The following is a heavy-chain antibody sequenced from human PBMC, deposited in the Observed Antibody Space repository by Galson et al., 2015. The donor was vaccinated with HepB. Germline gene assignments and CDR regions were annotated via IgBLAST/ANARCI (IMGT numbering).Heavy chain of an antibody. V-gene: IGHV3-21*01. CDR3: ARDLGYFDWLYGYYFDY. CDR1: GFTFSSYS. CDR2: ISSSSSYI. J-gene: IGHJ4*02. Sequence: SLRLSCAASGFTFSSYSMNWVRQAPGKGLEWVSSISSSSSYIYYADSVKGRFTISRDNAKNSLYLQMNSLRAEDTAVYYCARDLGYFDWLYGYYFDYWGQGTLVTVSS. D-gene: IGHD3-9*01.